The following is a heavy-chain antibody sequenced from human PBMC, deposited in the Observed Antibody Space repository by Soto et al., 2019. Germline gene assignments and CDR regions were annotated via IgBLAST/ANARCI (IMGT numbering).Heavy chain of an antibody. V-gene: IGHV4-34*01. J-gene: IGHJ6*03. CDR1: GGSFSGYY. CDR2: INHSGST. CDR3: ARGPRLPTLLQYYYMDI. D-gene: IGHD4-17*01. Sequence: SETLSLTCAVYGGSFSGYYWSWIRQPPGKGLEWIGEINHSGSTNYNPSLKSRVTISVDTSKNQFSLKLSSVTAADTAVYYCARGPRLPTLLQYYYMDIWGKGTTVTVSS.